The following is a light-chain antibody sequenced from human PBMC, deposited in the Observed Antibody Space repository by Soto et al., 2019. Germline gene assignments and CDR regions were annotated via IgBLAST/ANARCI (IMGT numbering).Light chain of an antibody. CDR2: GAS. V-gene: IGKV3-15*01. J-gene: IGKJ1*01. Sequence: EIVMTQSPATLSVSPGERATLSCRASQSVSSNLARYQQKPGQAPRLLTYGASTRATGIPARFSGSGSGTEFTLTISSLQSEDFALFYCQQYYNWPLTFGQGTKVDI. CDR1: QSVSSN. CDR3: QQYYNWPLT.